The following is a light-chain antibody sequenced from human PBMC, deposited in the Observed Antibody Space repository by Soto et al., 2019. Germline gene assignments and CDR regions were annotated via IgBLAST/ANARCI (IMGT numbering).Light chain of an antibody. J-gene: IGLJ3*02. Sequence: SYELTQPPSVSVAPGQTARITCGGNNIGGKSVHWYQQKPGQAPVLVVNDVSDRPSGIPERFSGSKSGNTATLTISRVEAGDEADHYCQVWDSSSDHVVFGGGTKVTVL. CDR1: NIGGKS. V-gene: IGLV3-21*02. CDR2: DVS. CDR3: QVWDSSSDHVV.